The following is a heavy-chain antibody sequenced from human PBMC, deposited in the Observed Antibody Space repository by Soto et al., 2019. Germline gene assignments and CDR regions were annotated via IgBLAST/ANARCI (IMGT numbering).Heavy chain of an antibody. CDR2: LTGSSSNI. J-gene: IGHJ4*02. V-gene: IGHV3-23*01. Sequence: EVQLLESGGGLVQPGGSLRLSCAASGFSFRNYAMSWVRQAPGKGLEGISTLTGSSSNIYYADSVKGRFAISRDNSRNTLYRQMNSLTAEDTAVYYCANGRATYGLLTHDYWGQGTLVTVSS. D-gene: IGHD3-10*01. CDR3: ANGRATYGLLTHDY. CDR1: GFSFRNYA.